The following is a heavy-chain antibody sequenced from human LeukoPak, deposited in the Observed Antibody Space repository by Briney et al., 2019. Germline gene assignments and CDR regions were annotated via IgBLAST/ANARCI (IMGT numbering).Heavy chain of an antibody. V-gene: IGHV3-23*01. J-gene: IGHJ4*02. CDR3: ARDRGGHDFDH. CDR2: IGATT. Sequence: GGSLRLSCAGSGIIFGSYAMNWVRQAPGKGLEWVSAIGATTYYADSVKGRFTISRDPSKNTLYLQMNSLRAEDAAVYYCARDRGGHDFDHWGQGTLVTVSS. CDR1: GIIFGSYA. D-gene: IGHD3-16*01.